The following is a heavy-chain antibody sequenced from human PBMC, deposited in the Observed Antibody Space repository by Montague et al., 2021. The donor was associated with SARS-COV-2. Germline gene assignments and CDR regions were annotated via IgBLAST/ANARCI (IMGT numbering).Heavy chain of an antibody. J-gene: IGHJ4*02. Sequence: SETLSLTCTVSGVSVTDYYWSWIRQPPGKGLEWVGDVLYNKGTKFNPSLKSRVAISVDTSKNQFSLRLTSVTAADTAFYYCVRHQHYDGLNSPPDFWDQGTLVTVSS. CDR1: GVSVTDYY. V-gene: IGHV4-59*08. D-gene: IGHD3-16*01. CDR3: VRHQHYDGLNSPPDF. CDR2: VLYNKGT.